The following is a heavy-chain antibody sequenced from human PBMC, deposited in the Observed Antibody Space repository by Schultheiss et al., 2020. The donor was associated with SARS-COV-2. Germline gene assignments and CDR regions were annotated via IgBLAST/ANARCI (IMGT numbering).Heavy chain of an antibody. Sequence: GESMKISCAASGFTFSSYAMHWVRQAPGKGLEWVAVISYDGSNKYYADSVKGRFTISRDNSKNTLYLQMNSLRAEDTAVYYCARGRRWLRFAGAYYYYGMDVWGQGTTVTVSS. V-gene: IGHV3-30*07. CDR1: GFTFSSYA. D-gene: IGHD5-12*01. CDR2: ISYDGSNK. CDR3: ARGRRWLRFAGAYYYYGMDV. J-gene: IGHJ6*02.